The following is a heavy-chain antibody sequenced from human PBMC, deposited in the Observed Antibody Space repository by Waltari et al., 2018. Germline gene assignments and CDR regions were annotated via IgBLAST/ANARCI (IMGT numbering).Heavy chain of an antibody. J-gene: IGHJ6*03. CDR3: ARSDDFWSGYHYYYYMDV. Sequence: EVQLVESGGGLVQPGGSLRLSCAASGFTFSSYSMNWVRQAPGQGLEWVSYISSSSRTIYYADSVKGRFTISRDNAKNSLYLQMNSLRAEDTAVYYCARSDDFWSGYHYYYYMDVWGKGTTVTVSS. CDR2: ISSSSRTI. CDR1: GFTFSSYS. V-gene: IGHV3-48*04. D-gene: IGHD3-3*01.